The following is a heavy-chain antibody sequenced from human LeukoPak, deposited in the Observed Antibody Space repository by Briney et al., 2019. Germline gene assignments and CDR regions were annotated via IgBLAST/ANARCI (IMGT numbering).Heavy chain of an antibody. CDR1: GYTFTSYG. J-gene: IGHJ4*02. CDR3: AREYCSGGSCSFDY. Sequence: ASVKVSWKASGYTFTSYGISWVRQAPGQGLEWMGWISAYNGNTNYAQKLQGRVAMTTDTSTSTAYMELRSLRSDDTAVYYCAREYCSGGSCSFDYWGQGTLVTVSS. D-gene: IGHD2-15*01. CDR2: ISAYNGNT. V-gene: IGHV1-18*04.